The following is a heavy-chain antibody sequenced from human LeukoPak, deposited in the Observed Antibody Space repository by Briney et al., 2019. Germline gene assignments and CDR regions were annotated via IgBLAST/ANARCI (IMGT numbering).Heavy chain of an antibody. CDR3: ARSGLVGATVPDY. V-gene: IGHV4-34*01. J-gene: IGHJ4*02. CDR1: GGSFSGYY. Sequence: SETLSLTCAVYGGSFSGYYWSWIRQPPGKGLEWIGEINHSGSTNYNPSLKSRVIISVDTSKNQFSLKLSSVTAADTAVYYCARSGLVGATVPDYWGQGTLVTVSS. D-gene: IGHD1-26*01. CDR2: INHSGST.